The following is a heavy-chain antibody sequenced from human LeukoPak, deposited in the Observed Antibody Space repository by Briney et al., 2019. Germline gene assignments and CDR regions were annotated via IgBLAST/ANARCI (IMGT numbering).Heavy chain of an antibody. CDR1: GFTFSSYE. V-gene: IGHV3-48*03. Sequence: HPGGSLRLSCAASGFTFSSYEMNWVRQAPGKGLEWVSYISSSGSTIYYADSVKGRFTISRDNAKNSLYLQMNNLRAEDTAIYYCARTHCGGTGCSKSGDWFDPRGQGTLVTVSS. CDR3: ARTHCGGTGCSKSGDWFDP. CDR2: ISSSGSTI. J-gene: IGHJ5*02. D-gene: IGHD2-21*01.